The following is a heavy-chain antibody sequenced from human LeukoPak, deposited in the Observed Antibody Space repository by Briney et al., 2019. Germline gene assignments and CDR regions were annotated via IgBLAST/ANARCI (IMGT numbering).Heavy chain of an antibody. D-gene: IGHD2-2*01. J-gene: IGHJ6*02. Sequence: SVKVSCKASGGTFSSYAISWVRQAPGQGLEWMGRIIPILGIANYAQKFQGRVTITADKSTSTAYMELSSLRSEDTAVYYCARDVPGCPVKRSVYYYYGMDVWGQGTTVTVSS. CDR2: IIPILGIA. CDR3: ARDVPGCPVKRSVYYYYGMDV. V-gene: IGHV1-69*04. CDR1: GGTFSSYA.